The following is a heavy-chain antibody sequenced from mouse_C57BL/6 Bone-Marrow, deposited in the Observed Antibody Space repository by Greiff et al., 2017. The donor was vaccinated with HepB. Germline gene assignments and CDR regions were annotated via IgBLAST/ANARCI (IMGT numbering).Heavy chain of an antibody. CDR1: GFTFSSYG. CDR2: ISSGGSYT. V-gene: IGHV5-6*01. Sequence: EVQRVESGGDLVKPGGSLKLSCAASGFTFSSYGMSWVRQTPDKRLEWVATISSGGSYTYYPDSVKGRFTISRDNAKNTLYLQMSSLKSEDTAMYYCARHFPSYYYGPYYFDYWGQGTTLTVSS. J-gene: IGHJ2*01. D-gene: IGHD1-1*01. CDR3: ARHFPSYYYGPYYFDY.